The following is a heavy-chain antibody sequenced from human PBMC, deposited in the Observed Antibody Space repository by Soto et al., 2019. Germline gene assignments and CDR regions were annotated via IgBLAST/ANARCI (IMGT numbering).Heavy chain of an antibody. CDR2: INAFNGNT. V-gene: IGHV1-18*01. Sequence: QVQLVQSGAEVKKPGASVKVSCKASGYTFISYGISWVRQAPGQGLEWMGWINAFNGNTNYAEKLQGRVTMTRDTSTSTAYMELRSLRSDDTAVYYCARDPVAGTYFDYWGQGTLVTVSS. J-gene: IGHJ4*02. CDR1: GYTFISYG. D-gene: IGHD6-19*01. CDR3: ARDPVAGTYFDY.